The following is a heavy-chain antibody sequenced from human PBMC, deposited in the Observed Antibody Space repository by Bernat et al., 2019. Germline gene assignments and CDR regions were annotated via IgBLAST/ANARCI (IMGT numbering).Heavy chain of an antibody. CDR3: ARDTYCSGGSCYLDYFDY. CDR2: IREDGSDK. Sequence: EEQLVESGGGLVQPGGSLRLSCAASGFTFHMYWMTWVRQAPGKGLEWVANIREDGSDKYYADSVKGRFTISRDNSKNTLYLQMNSLRAEDTAVYYCARDTYCSGGSCYLDYFDYWGQGTLVTVSS. V-gene: IGHV3-7*01. J-gene: IGHJ4*02. D-gene: IGHD2-15*01. CDR1: GFTFHMYW.